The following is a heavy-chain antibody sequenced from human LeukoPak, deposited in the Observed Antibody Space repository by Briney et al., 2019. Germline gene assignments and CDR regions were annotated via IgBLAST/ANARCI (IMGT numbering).Heavy chain of an antibody. D-gene: IGHD2-8*01. CDR2: INPNSGAT. V-gene: IGHV1-2*02. CDR1: GYTFTGYY. J-gene: IGHJ4*02. Sequence: GASVKVSCKASGYTFTGYYMHWVRQAPGQGLEWMGWINPNSGATNYAQNFQGRVTMTRDTSISTAYMELTRLRSDDTAVYYCARGVVMVYAADYWGQGTLVTVSS. CDR3: ARGVVMVYAADY.